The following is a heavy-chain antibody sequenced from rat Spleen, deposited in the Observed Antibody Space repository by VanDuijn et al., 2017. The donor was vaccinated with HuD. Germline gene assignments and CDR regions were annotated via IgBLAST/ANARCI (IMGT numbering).Heavy chain of an antibody. V-gene: IGHV5-29*01. CDR2: ITSGGSNT. CDR3: ARRRTGDYFDY. Sequence: EVQLVESGGGLVQPGRSLKFSCAASGFTFSRSAMAWVRQAPTKGLEWVATITSGGSNTYYPDSVKGRFTISRDNAKSTLYLQMDSLRSEDTATYYCARRRTGDYFDYWGQGVMVTVSS. CDR1: GFTFSRSA. D-gene: IGHD5-1*01. J-gene: IGHJ2*01.